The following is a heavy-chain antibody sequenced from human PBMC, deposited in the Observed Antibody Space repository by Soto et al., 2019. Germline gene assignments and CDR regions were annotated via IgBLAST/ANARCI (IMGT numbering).Heavy chain of an antibody. CDR2: ISSSSSYI. J-gene: IGHJ4*02. CDR1: GFTFSSYS. Sequence: EVQLVESGGCLVKPGGSLRLSCAASGFTFSSYSMNWVRQAPGKGLEWVSSISSSSSYIYYADSVKGRFTISRDNAKNSLYLQMNSLRAEDTAVYYCARVRFSDDYGDYDDYWGQGTLVTVSS. D-gene: IGHD4-17*01. V-gene: IGHV3-21*01. CDR3: ARVRFSDDYGDYDDY.